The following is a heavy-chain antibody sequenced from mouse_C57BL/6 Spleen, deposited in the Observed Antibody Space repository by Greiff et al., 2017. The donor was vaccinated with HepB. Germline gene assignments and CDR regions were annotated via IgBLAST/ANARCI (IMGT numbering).Heavy chain of an antibody. CDR2: IDPSDSET. V-gene: IGHV1-52*01. CDR3: ARWEFGYDRGYAMDY. Sequence: QVQLQQPGAELVRPGSSVKLSCKASGYTFTSYWMHWVKQRPIQGLEWIGNIDPSDSETHYNQKFKDKATLTVDKSSSTAYMQLSSLTSEDSAVYYCARWEFGYDRGYAMDYWGQGTSVTVSS. CDR1: GYTFTSYW. D-gene: IGHD2-2*01. J-gene: IGHJ4*01.